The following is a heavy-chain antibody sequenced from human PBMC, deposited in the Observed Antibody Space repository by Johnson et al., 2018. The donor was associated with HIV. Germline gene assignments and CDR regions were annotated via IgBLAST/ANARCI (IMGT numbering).Heavy chain of an antibody. Sequence: VQLVESGGGVVQPGGSLRLSCAASGFTFSSYGMHWVRQAPGKGLEWVAFIRYDGSNKYYAGSVKGGFTISRDNSKNTLYLQMNSLRAEDTAVYYCAKDISQWLIRAFDIWGQGTMVTVSS. CDR1: GFTFSSYG. CDR3: AKDISQWLIRAFDI. CDR2: IRYDGSNK. V-gene: IGHV3-30*02. D-gene: IGHD5-12*01. J-gene: IGHJ3*02.